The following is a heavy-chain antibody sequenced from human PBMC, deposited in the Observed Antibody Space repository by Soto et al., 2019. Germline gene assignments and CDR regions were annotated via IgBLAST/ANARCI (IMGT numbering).Heavy chain of an antibody. V-gene: IGHV3-30*18. CDR2: TSYDGRNK. J-gene: IGHJ6*03. CDR1: GFSFSTYA. Sequence: GGSLSLSCAASGFSFSTYAIHWLRQAPGKGLEWVGVTSYDGRNKNYADFVKGRLTITRDDSKNTLYLQMNSLRAEDTAVYYCAKVAYYYRYMDVWGKGTTVTVSS. CDR3: AKVAYYYRYMDV.